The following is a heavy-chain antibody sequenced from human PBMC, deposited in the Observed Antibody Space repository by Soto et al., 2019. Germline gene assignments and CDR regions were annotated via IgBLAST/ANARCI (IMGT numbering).Heavy chain of an antibody. CDR1: GYTFTSYG. CDR3: ARGRYGDY. V-gene: IGHV1-18*01. CDR2: ISAHNGNT. J-gene: IGHJ4*02. Sequence: QVHLVQSGAEVKKPGASVKVSCKASGYTFTSYGITWVRQAPGQGLEWMGWISAHNGNTDYAQKLQGRVIVTRDTSTRTAYMELRSLRYDDTAVYYCARGRYGDYWGQGALVTVSS. D-gene: IGHD1-1*01.